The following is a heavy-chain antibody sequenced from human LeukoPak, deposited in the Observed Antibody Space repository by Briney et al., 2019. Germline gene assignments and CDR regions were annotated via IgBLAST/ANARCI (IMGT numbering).Heavy chain of an antibody. V-gene: IGHV1-58*01. CDR1: GFTFTSSA. Sequence: SVKVSCKASGFTFTSSAVQWVRQARGQRLEWIGWIVVGSGNTNYAQKFQERVTIARDMSTSTAYMELSSLRSEDTAVYYCAADRGYYDSSGYLLGAFDIWGQGTMATVSS. CDR3: AADRGYYDSSGYLLGAFDI. CDR2: IVVGSGNT. D-gene: IGHD3-22*01. J-gene: IGHJ3*02.